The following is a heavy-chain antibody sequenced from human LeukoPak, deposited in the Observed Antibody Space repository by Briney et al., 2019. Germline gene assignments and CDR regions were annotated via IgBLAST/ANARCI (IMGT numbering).Heavy chain of an antibody. J-gene: IGHJ6*04. CDR2: IIPIFGTA. CDR3: ATGRQWLVRRYYYYGMDV. CDR1: GGTFSSYA. D-gene: IGHD6-19*01. Sequence: ASVKVSCKASGGTFSSYAISWVRQAPGQGVEWMGGIIPIFGTAHYVQKFQGRVTITADESTSTAYMELSSLRSEDTAVYYCATGRQWLVRRYYYYGMDVWGKGTTVTVSS. V-gene: IGHV1-69*01.